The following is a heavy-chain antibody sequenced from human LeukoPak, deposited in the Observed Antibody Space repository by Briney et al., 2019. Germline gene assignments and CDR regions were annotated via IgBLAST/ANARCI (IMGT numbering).Heavy chain of an antibody. V-gene: IGHV1-69*05. CDR2: IIPIFGTA. CDR3: ARMSLYSGSYYVFDY. Sequence: SVKVSCKASGGTFSSYAISWVRQAPGQGLEWMGGIIPIFGTANYAQKFQGRVTITTDESTSTAYVELSSLRSEDTAVYYCARMSLYSGSYYVFDYWGQGTLVTVSS. D-gene: IGHD1-26*01. CDR1: GGTFSSYA. J-gene: IGHJ4*02.